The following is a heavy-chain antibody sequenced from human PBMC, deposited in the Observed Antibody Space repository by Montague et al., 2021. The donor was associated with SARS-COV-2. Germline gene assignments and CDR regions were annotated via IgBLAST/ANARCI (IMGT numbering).Heavy chain of an antibody. J-gene: IGHJ4*02. CDR3: AKCLRFSGFDGNYFDS. V-gene: IGHV3-23*01. CDR2: VSGDGDST. D-gene: IGHD5-12*01. Sequence: SLRLSCAVSGFYFNDYGMSWVRQAPGKGLDWVSAVSGDGDSTYYADSVKGRFTISRDNSKNTLYLQMNSLRAGDTAVYYCAKCLRFSGFDGNYFDSWGQGTLVTVSS. CDR1: GFYFNDYG.